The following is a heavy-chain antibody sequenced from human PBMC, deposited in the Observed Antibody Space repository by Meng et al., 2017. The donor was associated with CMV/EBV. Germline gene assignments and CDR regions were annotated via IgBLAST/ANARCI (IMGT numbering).Heavy chain of an antibody. J-gene: IGHJ4*02. CDR3: ARLGDGYNSGYFDY. CDR1: GGSISSSSYY. CDR2: IYYSGST. Sequence: SETLSLTCTVSGGSISSSSYYWGWIRQPPGKGLEWIGSIYYSGSTYYNPSLKSRVTISVDTSKKQFSLKLSSVTAADTAVYYCARLGDGYNSGYFDYWGQGTLVTVS. V-gene: IGHV4-39*01. D-gene: IGHD5-24*01.